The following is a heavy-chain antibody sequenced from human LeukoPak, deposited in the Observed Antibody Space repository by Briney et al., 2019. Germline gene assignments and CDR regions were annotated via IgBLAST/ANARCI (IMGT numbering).Heavy chain of an antibody. J-gene: IGHJ6*03. D-gene: IGHD3-9*01. CDR2: INHSGST. V-gene: IGHV4-34*01. CDR1: GGSFSGYY. CDR3: ARNPLGVLTGYHYYYMDV. Sequence: SETLSLTCAVYGGSFSGYYWSWIRQPPGKGLEWIGEINHSGSTNYNPSLKSRVTISVDTSKNQFSLKLSSVTAADTAVYYCARNPLGVLTGYHYYYMDVWGKGTTVTVSS.